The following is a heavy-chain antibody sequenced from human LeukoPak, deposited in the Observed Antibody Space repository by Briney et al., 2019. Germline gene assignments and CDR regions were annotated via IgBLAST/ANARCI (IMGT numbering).Heavy chain of an antibody. J-gene: IGHJ3*02. Sequence: SETLSLTCTVSGGSISSSSYYWGWIRQPPGKGLEWIGSIYYSGSTYYNPSLKSRVTISVDTSKNQFSPKLSSVTAADTAVYYCARGVRITMIVVVMRDAFDIWGQGTMVTVSS. D-gene: IGHD3-22*01. CDR1: GGSISSSSYY. CDR2: IYYSGST. V-gene: IGHV4-39*07. CDR3: ARGVRITMIVVVMRDAFDI.